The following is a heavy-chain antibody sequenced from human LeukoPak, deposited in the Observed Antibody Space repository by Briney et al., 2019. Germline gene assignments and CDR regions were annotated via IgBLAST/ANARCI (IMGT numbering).Heavy chain of an antibody. CDR2: ISSSSIYI. CDR3: ARGHSNYGDYFDY. J-gene: IGHJ4*02. Sequence: GGSLRLSCVASGFTFSSYNMNWVRQAPGKGLEWVSSISSSSIYIYYADSVKGRFTISRDNAKSSLSLQMNSLRAEDTAVYYCARGHSNYGDYFDYWGQGISVTVSS. CDR1: GFTFSSYN. V-gene: IGHV3-21*01. D-gene: IGHD4-11*01.